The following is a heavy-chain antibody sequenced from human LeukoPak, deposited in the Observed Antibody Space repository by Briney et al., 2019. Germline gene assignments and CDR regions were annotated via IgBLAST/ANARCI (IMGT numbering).Heavy chain of an antibody. CDR1: GFTFSSYW. CDR2: INNDGTTT. V-gene: IGHV3-74*01. J-gene: IGHJ3*02. Sequence: GGSLRLSCAASGFTFSSYWMHWVRQAPGKGLVWVSRINNDGTTTVYADSVRGRFTISRDNAKNSLCLQVNSLRAEDTAVYYCARVYSSSSGKNVFDMWGQGTMVIVSS. D-gene: IGHD6-6*01. CDR3: ARVYSSSSGKNVFDM.